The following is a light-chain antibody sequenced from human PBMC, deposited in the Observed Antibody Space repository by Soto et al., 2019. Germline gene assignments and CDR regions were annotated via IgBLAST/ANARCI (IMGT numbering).Light chain of an antibody. Sequence: DIQMTQSPSTLSASVGDRVTITCRASQSVSRWLSWYQQKPGKAPKLLIYKASTLESGVPSRFSGSGSGTEFTLAISSLHPDDSATYYCQQYNDNWTFGQGTKMEIK. CDR2: KAS. J-gene: IGKJ1*01. CDR1: QSVSRW. CDR3: QQYNDNWT. V-gene: IGKV1-5*03.